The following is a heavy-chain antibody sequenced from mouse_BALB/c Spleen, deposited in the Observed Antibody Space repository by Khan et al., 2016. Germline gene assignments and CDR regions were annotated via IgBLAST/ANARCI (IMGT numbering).Heavy chain of an antibody. CDR2: INPSTGYT. CDR3: AIWLRDDY. J-gene: IGHJ2*01. D-gene: IGHD2-2*01. CDR1: GYTFTSYW. V-gene: IGHV1-7*01. Sequence: QVQLQQSGAELAKPGASVKMSCKASGYTFTSYWMHWVKQRPGQGLEWIGYINPSTGYTEYNQKFKDKATLTADKSSSTAYMQLSSLTSEDSAVYYCAIWLRDDYWGQGTTLTVSS.